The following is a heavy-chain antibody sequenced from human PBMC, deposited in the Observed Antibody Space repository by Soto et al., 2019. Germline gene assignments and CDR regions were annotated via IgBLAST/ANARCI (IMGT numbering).Heavy chain of an antibody. V-gene: IGHV3-33*01. CDR2: IRYDATYK. J-gene: IGHJ3*01. CDR3: ARFNGDDYSGAFDV. Sequence: QGQLVESGGGVVQPGRSLRLSCAASGFIFSHFGMNWVRQATGKGLEWVAVIRYDATYKAYAESVKGRFTISRAKSKNTASLQMDSLRVEYRAVYYCARFNGDDYSGAFDVWGQGTVVTVSS. CDR1: GFIFSHFG. D-gene: IGHD4-17*01.